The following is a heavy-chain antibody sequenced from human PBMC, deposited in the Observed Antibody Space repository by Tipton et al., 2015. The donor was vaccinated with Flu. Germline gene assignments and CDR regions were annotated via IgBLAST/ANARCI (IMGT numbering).Heavy chain of an antibody. V-gene: IGHV4-31*03. CDR1: GGSISSGGYY. Sequence: LRLSCTVSGGSISSGGYYWSWIRQHPGKGLEWIGYMYYSGSTYYNPSLKSRVTISVDTSKNQFSLRLTSVTAADTAVYYCARRGRTVRDAFDIWGQGTMVTVSS. D-gene: IGHD3-10*01. J-gene: IGHJ3*02. CDR2: MYYSGST. CDR3: ARRGRTVRDAFDI.